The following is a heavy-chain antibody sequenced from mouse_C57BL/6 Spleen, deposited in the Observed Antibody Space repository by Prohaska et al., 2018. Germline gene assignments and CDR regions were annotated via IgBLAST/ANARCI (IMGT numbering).Heavy chain of an antibody. D-gene: IGHD3-2*02. V-gene: IGHV6-3*01. J-gene: IGHJ3*01. CDR3: TGLGSSGYVAY. CDR2: IRLKSDNYAT. Sequence: EVKLEESGGGLVQPGGSMKLSCVASGFTFSNYWMNWVRQSPEKGLEWVAQIRLKSDNYATHYAESVKGRFTISRDDSKSSVYLQMNNVRAEDTGMYYCTGLGSSGYVAYWGQGTLDTVSA. CDR1: GFTFSNYW.